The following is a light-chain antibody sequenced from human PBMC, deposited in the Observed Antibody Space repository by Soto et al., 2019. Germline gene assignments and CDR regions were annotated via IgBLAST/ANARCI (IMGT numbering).Light chain of an antibody. V-gene: IGLV2-11*01. CDR2: DVS. Sequence: SVLTQPRSVSGSPGQSVTISCTGTSSDVGGYNYVSWYQQHPGKAPKLMIYDVSKRPSGVPDRFSGSKSGNTASLTISGLQAEDEADYYCCSYAGIYTFLTVGDAVFGGGTQLTVL. CDR3: CSYAGIYTFLTVGDAV. CDR1: SSDVGGYNY. J-gene: IGLJ7*01.